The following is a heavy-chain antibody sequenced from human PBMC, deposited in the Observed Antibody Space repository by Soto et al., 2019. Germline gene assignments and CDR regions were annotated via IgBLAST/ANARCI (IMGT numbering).Heavy chain of an antibody. CDR1: GGTFSNHA. Sequence: SVKVSCKASGGTFSNHAVSWVRQAPGQGPEWMGGIIPLSGTTNYVQKFQGRVTITADESMTTAYMELSSLRFDDTAVYYCARGPDRSGFYLFDYWGQGTLVTVSS. CDR3: ARGPDRSGFYLFDY. D-gene: IGHD3-22*01. V-gene: IGHV1-69*13. J-gene: IGHJ4*02. CDR2: IIPLSGTT.